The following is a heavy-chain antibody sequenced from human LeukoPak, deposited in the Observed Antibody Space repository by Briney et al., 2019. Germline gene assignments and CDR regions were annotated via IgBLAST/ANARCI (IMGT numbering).Heavy chain of an antibody. CDR2: IYYNGRT. Sequence: SETLSLTCTVSGDSINNNNYYWGWIRQPPGEGLEWIGNIYYNGRTYYSPSLKSRGTISVDTSKNQFSLKLSSVTAADTAVYYCARPPTHCSGGSCYYFDYWGQGTLVTVSS. V-gene: IGHV4-39*07. CDR3: ARPPTHCSGGSCYYFDY. D-gene: IGHD2-15*01. CDR1: GDSINNNNYY. J-gene: IGHJ4*02.